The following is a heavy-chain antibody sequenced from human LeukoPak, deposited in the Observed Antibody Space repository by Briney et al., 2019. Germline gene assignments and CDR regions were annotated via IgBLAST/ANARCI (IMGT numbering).Heavy chain of an antibody. CDR3: ARDSGSFEYFQH. CDR1: GFTFSSSD. Sequence: GGCLSLSCAASGFTFSSSDMYWVRQAPGKGMEWEAATSYDGSIKYDADSVKGRFTISRDNSKNALYLQMNSLRAEDTAVYYCARDSGSFEYFQHWGQGTLVTVSP. D-gene: IGHD1-26*01. V-gene: IGHV3-30*04. J-gene: IGHJ1*01. CDR2: TSYDGSIK.